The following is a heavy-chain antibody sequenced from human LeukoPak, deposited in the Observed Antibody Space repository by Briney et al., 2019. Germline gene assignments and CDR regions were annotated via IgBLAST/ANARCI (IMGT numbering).Heavy chain of an antibody. CDR2: ITASGGSA. CDR1: GFNFSRYA. J-gene: IGHJ4*02. D-gene: IGHD5-24*01. Sequence: GGSPRLSCATSGFNFSRYAMSWVGQAPGKGLEWVSAITASGGSAYYADSVKGRFTISRDNSKNTLDLQMDSLRAEATAVYYCTVGITTIRSYLDWWGQGTLVTVSS. V-gene: IGHV3-23*01. CDR3: TVGITTIRSYLDW.